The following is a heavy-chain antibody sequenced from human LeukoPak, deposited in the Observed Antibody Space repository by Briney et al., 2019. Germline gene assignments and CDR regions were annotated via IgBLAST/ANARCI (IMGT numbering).Heavy chain of an antibody. J-gene: IGHJ5*02. CDR1: GYSISSGYY. D-gene: IGHD6-19*01. CDR2: IYHSGST. CDR3: ARVVAVAVTYNWFDP. Sequence: SETLSLTCTVSGYSISSGYYWGWIRQPPGKGLEWIGSIYHSGSTYYNPSLKSRVTISVDTSKNQFSLKLSSVTAADTAVYYCARVVAVAVTYNWFDPWGQGTLVTVSS. V-gene: IGHV4-38-2*02.